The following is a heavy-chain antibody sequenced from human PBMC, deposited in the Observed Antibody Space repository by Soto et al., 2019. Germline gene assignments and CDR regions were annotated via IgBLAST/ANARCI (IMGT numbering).Heavy chain of an antibody. CDR3: AREGARIAAAGIPDY. CDR2: IYTSGST. Sequence: SSETLSLTCTVSGGSISSYYWSWIRQPAGKGLEWIGRIYTSGSTNYNPSLKSRVTMSVDTSKNQFSLKLSSVTAADTAVYYCAREGARIAAAGIPDYWGQGTLVTVSS. V-gene: IGHV4-4*07. CDR1: GGSISSYY. J-gene: IGHJ4*02. D-gene: IGHD6-13*01.